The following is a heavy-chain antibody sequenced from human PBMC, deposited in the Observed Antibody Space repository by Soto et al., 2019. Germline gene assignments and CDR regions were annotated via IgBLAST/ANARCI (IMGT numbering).Heavy chain of an antibody. J-gene: IGHJ4*02. V-gene: IGHV3-21*06. CDR3: GRKSISAISGYEDFDY. CDR1: GFIFSSSD. D-gene: IGHD3-22*01. Sequence: EGQLVESGGGLVEPGGSLRLSCAASGFIFSSSDMTWVRQAPGKGMEYVSSINYNGIYTFYAEPAKSRFTISHDNAKNSLYLQMYSLTAEDTAGYCWGRKSISAISGYEDFDYWGQGAVVIVSS. CDR2: INYNGIYT.